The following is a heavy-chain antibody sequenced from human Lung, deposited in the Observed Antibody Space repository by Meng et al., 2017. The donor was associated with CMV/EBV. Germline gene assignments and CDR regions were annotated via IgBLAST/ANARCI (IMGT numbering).Heavy chain of an antibody. J-gene: IGHJ6*02. D-gene: IGHD6-6*01. V-gene: IGHV3-7*01. Sequence: GGSXRLSCAASGFTFSSYWMSWVRQAPGKGLEWVANIKQDGSEKYYVDSVKGRFTISRDNAKNSLYLQMNSLRAEDTAVYYCARDSKISSGSSSYYYYYGMDVWXQGTTVTVSS. CDR2: IKQDGSEK. CDR1: GFTFSSYW. CDR3: ARDSKISSGSSSYYYYYGMDV.